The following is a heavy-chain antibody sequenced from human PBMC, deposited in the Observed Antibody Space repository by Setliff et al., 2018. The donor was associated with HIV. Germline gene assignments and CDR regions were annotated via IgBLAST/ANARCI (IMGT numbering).Heavy chain of an antibody. D-gene: IGHD3-22*01. J-gene: IGHJ4*02. CDR2: IYFNLQT. CDR1: GVSISSSNW. CDR3: AREKNSSGYYFKGWGLGVFDF. V-gene: IGHV4-4*02. Sequence: SETLSLTCAVSGVSISSSNWWSWVRQPPGKGLEWIGEIYFNLQTNYNPSLKSRVTISVDTSKNQFSLKRSSVTAADTAVYYCAREKNSSGYYFKGWGLGVFDFWGQGTLVTVSS.